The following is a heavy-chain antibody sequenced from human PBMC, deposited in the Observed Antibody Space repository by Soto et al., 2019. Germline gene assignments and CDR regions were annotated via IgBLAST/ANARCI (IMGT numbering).Heavy chain of an antibody. CDR3: ARGSPTPYYYESSGSVAAGGMDV. V-gene: IGHV4-30-4*01. Sequence: PSETLSLTCTVSGGSISSGDYYWSWIRQPPGKGLEWIGYIYYSGSTYYNPSLKSRVTISVDTSKNQFSLKLSSVTAADTAVYYCARGSPTPYYYESSGSVAAGGMDVWGQGTTVTVSS. J-gene: IGHJ6*02. CDR1: GGSISSGDYY. D-gene: IGHD3-22*01. CDR2: IYYSGST.